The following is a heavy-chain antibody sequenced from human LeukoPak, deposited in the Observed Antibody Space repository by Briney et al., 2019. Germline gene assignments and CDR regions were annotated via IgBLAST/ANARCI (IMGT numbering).Heavy chain of an antibody. CDR1: GGSFSGYY. J-gene: IGHJ5*02. CDR2: INHSGST. D-gene: IGHD2-2*01. Sequence: SETLSLTCAVYGGSFSGYYWSWIRQPPGKGLEWIGEINHSGSTNYNPSLKSRVTISVDTSKNQFSLKLSSVTAADTAVYYCARGLFAIVVVPAAIATWFDPWGQGTLVTVSS. CDR3: ARGLFAIVVVPAAIATWFDP. V-gene: IGHV4-34*01.